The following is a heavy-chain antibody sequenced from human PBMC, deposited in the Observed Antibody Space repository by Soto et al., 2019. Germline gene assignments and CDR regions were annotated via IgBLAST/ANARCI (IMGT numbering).Heavy chain of an antibody. J-gene: IGHJ5*02. CDR3: ARHHYDFWSGYYGWFDP. CDR1: GYTFTSYG. Sequence: ASVKVSCKASGYTFTSYGISWVRQVPGQGLEWMGWISAYNGNTNYAQKLQGRVTMTTDTSTSTAYMELRSLRSDDTAVYYCARHHYDFWSGYYGWFDPWGQGTLVTVSS. CDR2: ISAYNGNT. V-gene: IGHV1-18*04. D-gene: IGHD3-3*01.